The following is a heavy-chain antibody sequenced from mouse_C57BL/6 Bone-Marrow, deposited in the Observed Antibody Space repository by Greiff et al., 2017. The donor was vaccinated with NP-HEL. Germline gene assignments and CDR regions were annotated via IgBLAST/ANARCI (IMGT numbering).Heavy chain of an antibody. CDR2: INPSSGYT. V-gene: IGHV1-4*01. Sequence: QVQLKQSGAELARPGASVKMSCKASGYTFTSYAMHWVKQRPGQGLEWIGYINPSSGYTKYNQKFKDKATLTADKSSSTAYMQLSSLTSEDSAVYYCARYYGSHLWYFDVWGTGTTVTVSS. CDR1: GYTFTSYA. D-gene: IGHD1-1*01. CDR3: ARYYGSHLWYFDV. J-gene: IGHJ1*03.